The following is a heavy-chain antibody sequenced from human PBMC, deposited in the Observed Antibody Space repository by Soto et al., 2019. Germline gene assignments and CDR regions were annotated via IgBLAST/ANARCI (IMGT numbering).Heavy chain of an antibody. V-gene: IGHV1-2*02. CDR3: GRDDVGATTLGWFDP. D-gene: IGHD1-26*01. CDR1: GYTFIGYY. J-gene: IGHJ5*02. CDR2: MNPRSGDT. Sequence: GASVKVSCKTSGYTFIGYYMHWVRQAPGQGLEWMGWMNPRSGDTNYAQKFQGRVTMTRDASFTTAYMELRRLRSDDTAVYFCGRDDVGATTLGWFDPWGQGTLVTVSS.